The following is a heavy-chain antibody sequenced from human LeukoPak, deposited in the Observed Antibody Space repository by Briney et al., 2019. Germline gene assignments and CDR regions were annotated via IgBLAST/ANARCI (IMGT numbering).Heavy chain of an antibody. CDR2: ISAYNGNT. CDR3: ARDYAEQLVPPFDY. V-gene: IGHV1-18*01. J-gene: IGHJ4*02. Sequence: ASVKVSCKASGYTFTSYGISWVRQAPGQGLEWMGWISAYNGNTIYAQKLQGRVTMTTDTSTSTAYMELRSLRSDDTAVYYCARDYAEQLVPPFDYWGQGTLVTVSS. D-gene: IGHD6-13*01. CDR1: GYTFTSYG.